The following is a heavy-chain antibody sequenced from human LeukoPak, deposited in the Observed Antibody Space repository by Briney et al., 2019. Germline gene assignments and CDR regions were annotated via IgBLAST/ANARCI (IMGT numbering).Heavy chain of an antibody. CDR3: ARQGTYNSGWNDY. J-gene: IGHJ4*02. D-gene: IGHD6-19*01. CDR1: GGPISSYY. Sequence: SETLSLTCTVSGGPISSYYWSWIRQPPGKGLQWIGNIYSTGSTNYNPSLKSRVTISVDTSKNQFSLKVNSVTAADTAVYYCARQGTYNSGWNDYWGQGTLVTVSS. CDR2: IYSTGST. V-gene: IGHV4-59*08.